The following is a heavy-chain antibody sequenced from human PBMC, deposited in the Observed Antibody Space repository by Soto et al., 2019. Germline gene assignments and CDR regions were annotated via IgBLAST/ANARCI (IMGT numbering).Heavy chain of an antibody. Sequence: QVQLVQSGAEVKKPGASVKVSCKASGYTFTSYYMHWVRQDPGQGLEWMGIINPSGGSTSYAQKFQCRVTMTRDTSTSTVYMELSSLRSEETAVYYCAIDVWDRGLIDYWGQGTLVTVSS. J-gene: IGHJ4*02. CDR3: AIDVWDRGLIDY. CDR2: INPSGGST. CDR1: GYTFTSYY. D-gene: IGHD2-8*01. V-gene: IGHV1-46*03.